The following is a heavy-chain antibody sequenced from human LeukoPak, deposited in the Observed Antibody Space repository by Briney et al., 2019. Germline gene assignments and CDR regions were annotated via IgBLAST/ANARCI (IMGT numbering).Heavy chain of an antibody. V-gene: IGHV3-53*01. D-gene: IGHD6-6*01. J-gene: IGHJ6*02. CDR2: IYSGGST. Sequence: GGSLRLSCAASGFTVSSNYMSWVRQAPGKGLEWVSVIYSGGSTYYADSVKGRFTISRDNSKNTLYLQMNSLRAEDTAVYYCARGFVRPPHYYYYGMDVWGQGTTVTVSS. CDR1: GFTVSSNY. CDR3: ARGFVRPPHYYYYGMDV.